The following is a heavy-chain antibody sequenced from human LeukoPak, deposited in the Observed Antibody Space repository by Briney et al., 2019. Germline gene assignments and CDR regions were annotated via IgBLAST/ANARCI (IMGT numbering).Heavy chain of an antibody. Sequence: PGGSLRLSCAASGFTFSSYSMNWVRQAPGKGLEWVSSISSSSSYIYYADSVKGRFTISRDNAKNSLYLQMNSLRAEDTALYHCAREGYYYDSKGAFDIWGQGTMVTVSS. CDR1: GFTFSSYS. CDR2: ISSSSSYI. D-gene: IGHD3-22*01. J-gene: IGHJ3*02. V-gene: IGHV3-21*04. CDR3: AREGYYYDSKGAFDI.